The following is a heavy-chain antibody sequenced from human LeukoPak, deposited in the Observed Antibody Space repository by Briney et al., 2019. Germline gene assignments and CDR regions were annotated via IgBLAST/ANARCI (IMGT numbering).Heavy chain of an antibody. CDR1: GFTFSSCA. V-gene: IGHV3-23*01. Sequence: PGGSQRLSCSASGFTFSSCAITWVRQAPGKGQEWVATISGGGGSTYYADSVKGRFTISRDNSKNTLSLQMNSLRAEDTAVYYCAKDFSSSPYYHDYWGQGTLVTVSS. CDR2: ISGGGGST. J-gene: IGHJ4*02. CDR3: AKDFSSSPYYHDY. D-gene: IGHD6-6*01.